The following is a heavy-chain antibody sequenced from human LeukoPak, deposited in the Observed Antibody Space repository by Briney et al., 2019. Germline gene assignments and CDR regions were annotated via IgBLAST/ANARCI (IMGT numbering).Heavy chain of an antibody. CDR2: IKGDGTEP. CDR1: GFTFSSHW. CDR3: ARGHVAGTDRHWDY. Sequence: GGSLRLSCAASGFTFSSHWMHWVRQGPGKGLVWVSRIKGDGTEPSYADSVKGRFTISRDNAKSTQYMQMNSLRAEDTAVYYCARGHVAGTDRHWDYWGQGTLATVSS. D-gene: IGHD6-19*01. V-gene: IGHV3-74*01. J-gene: IGHJ4*02.